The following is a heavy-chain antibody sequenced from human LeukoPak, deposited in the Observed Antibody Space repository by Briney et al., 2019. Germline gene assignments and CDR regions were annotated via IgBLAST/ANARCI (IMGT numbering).Heavy chain of an antibody. CDR2: IGAYNGNT. CDR3: ARSPSVVVIAEDAFDI. CDR1: GYTFTSYG. J-gene: IGHJ3*02. D-gene: IGHD3-22*01. V-gene: IGHV1-18*01. Sequence: ASVKVSCKASGYTFTSYGISWVRQAPGQGLEWMGWIGAYNGNTNYAQKLQGRVTMTTDTSTSTAYMELRSLRSDDTAVYYCARSPSVVVIAEDAFDIWGQGTMATVSS.